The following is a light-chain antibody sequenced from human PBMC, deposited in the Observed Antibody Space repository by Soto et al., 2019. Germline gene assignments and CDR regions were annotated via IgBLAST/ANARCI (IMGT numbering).Light chain of an antibody. CDR3: QEWDSISEHQGGV. Sequence: SYELTQPPSVSVAPGKTATITCGGNTIGSKSVHWYQHKPGQAPVLFIFYDTDRPSGIPERFSGSNSGNTATLTISRVEAGDEADYYCQEWDSISEHQGGVFGGGTKLTAL. V-gene: IGLV3-21*04. J-gene: IGLJ2*01. CDR1: TIGSKS. CDR2: YDT.